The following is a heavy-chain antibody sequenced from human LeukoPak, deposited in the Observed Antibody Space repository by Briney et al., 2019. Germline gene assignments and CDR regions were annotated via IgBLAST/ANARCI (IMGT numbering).Heavy chain of an antibody. Sequence: PGGSLRLSCAASGFTFSSYWMHWVRQAPGKGLVWVSRINSDGSSTSYADSVKGRFTISRDNSKNTLYLQMNSLRAEDTAVYYCFPSGSSPFDYWGQGTLVTVSS. CDR2: INSDGSST. CDR3: FPSGSSPFDY. V-gene: IGHV3-74*01. D-gene: IGHD6-6*01. CDR1: GFTFSSYW. J-gene: IGHJ4*02.